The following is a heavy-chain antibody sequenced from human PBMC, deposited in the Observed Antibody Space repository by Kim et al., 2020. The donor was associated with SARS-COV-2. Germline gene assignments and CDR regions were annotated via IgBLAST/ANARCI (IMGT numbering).Heavy chain of an antibody. D-gene: IGHD3-9*01. J-gene: IGHJ4*02. CDR3: ARGYDILTGYLIYY. V-gene: IGHV4-59*13. CDR1: GGSISSYY. CDR2: IYYSGST. Sequence: SETLSLTCTVSGGSISSYYWSWIRQPPGKGLEWIGYIYYSGSTNYNPSLKSRVTISVDTSKNQFSLKLSSVTAADTAVYYCARGYDILTGYLIYYWGQGT.